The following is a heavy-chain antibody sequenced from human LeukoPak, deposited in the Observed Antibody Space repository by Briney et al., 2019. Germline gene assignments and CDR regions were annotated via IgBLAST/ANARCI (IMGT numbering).Heavy chain of an antibody. J-gene: IGHJ4*02. V-gene: IGHV1-69*13. Sequence: SVKVSCKASGGTFSSYAISWVRQAPGQGLEWMGGIIPIIGTANYAQKFQGRVTMTADESTSTAYMELSSLRSEDTAVYYCARGGRDSSGYAIDYWGQGTLVTVSS. CDR2: IIPIIGTA. CDR3: ARGGRDSSGYAIDY. D-gene: IGHD3-22*01. CDR1: GGTFSSYA.